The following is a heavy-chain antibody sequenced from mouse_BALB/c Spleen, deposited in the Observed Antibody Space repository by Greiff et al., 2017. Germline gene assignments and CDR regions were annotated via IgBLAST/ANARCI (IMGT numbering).Heavy chain of an antibody. CDR1: GYTFTSYW. CDR3: ARSRGNYWYFDV. V-gene: IGHV1-69*02. J-gene: IGHJ1*01. CDR2: IDPSDSYT. Sequence: QVQLKQPGAELVKPGASVKLSCKASGYTFTSYWMHWVKQRPGQGLEWIGEIDPSDSYTNYNQKFKGKATLTVDKSSSTAYMQLSSLTSEDSAVYYCARSRGNYWYFDVWGAGTTVTVSS. D-gene: IGHD2-1*01.